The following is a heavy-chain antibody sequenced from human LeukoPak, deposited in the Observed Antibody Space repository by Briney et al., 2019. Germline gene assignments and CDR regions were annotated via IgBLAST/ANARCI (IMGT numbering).Heavy chain of an antibody. D-gene: IGHD4-17*01. V-gene: IGHV3-21*01. CDR1: GFTFSSYS. J-gene: IGHJ3*02. CDR3: ARDTDYGDYVFAFDI. Sequence: PGGSLTLSCAASGFTFSSYSMNWVRQAPGKGLEWVPSMSSSSSYIYYAASVKGRFTISRDNAKNSLYLQMNSLRAEDTAVYYCARDTDYGDYVFAFDIWGQGTMVTVSS. CDR2: MSSSSSYI.